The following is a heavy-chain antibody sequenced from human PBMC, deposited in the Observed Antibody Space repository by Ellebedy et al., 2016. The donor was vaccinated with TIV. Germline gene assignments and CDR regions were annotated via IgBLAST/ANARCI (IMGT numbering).Heavy chain of an antibody. D-gene: IGHD5-18*01. J-gene: IGHJ4*02. CDR1: GFTFSSYG. CDR3: ARDLSLTAMARGDFDY. Sequence: GGSLRLSXAASGFTFSSYGMHWVRQAPGKGLEWVAVIWYDGSNKYYADSVKGRFTISRDNSKNTLYLQMNSLRAEDTAVYYCARDLSLTAMARGDFDYWGQGTLVTVSS. V-gene: IGHV3-33*01. CDR2: IWYDGSNK.